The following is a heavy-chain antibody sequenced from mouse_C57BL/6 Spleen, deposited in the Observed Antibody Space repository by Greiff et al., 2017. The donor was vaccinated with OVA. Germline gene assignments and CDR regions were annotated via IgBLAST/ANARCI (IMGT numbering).Heavy chain of an antibody. D-gene: IGHD3-2*02. CDR3: ARWGSGYGFAY. Sequence: QVQLQQSGAELVRPGTSVKMSCKASGYTFTNYWIGWAKQRPGHGLEWIGDIYPGGGYTNYNEKFKGKATLTADKSSSTAYMQFSSLTSDDSAIYYCARWGSGYGFAYWGQGTLVTVSA. CDR2: IYPGGGYT. V-gene: IGHV1-63*01. J-gene: IGHJ3*01. CDR1: GYTFTNYW.